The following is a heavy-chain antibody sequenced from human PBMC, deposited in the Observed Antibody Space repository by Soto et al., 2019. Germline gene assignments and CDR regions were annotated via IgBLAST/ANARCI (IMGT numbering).Heavy chain of an antibody. CDR2: INAGNGNT. V-gene: IGHV1-3*01. Sequence: ASLNGSFKASGYTFTIYSIHWVRQSPGQRLEWMGWINAGNGNTKYSQKFQGRVTITRDTSASTAYMELSSLRFEDTAVYFCAPDIADDAFDIWGRGTTXTV. J-gene: IGHJ3*02. CDR3: APDIADDAFDI. D-gene: IGHD3-16*02. CDR1: GYTFTIYS.